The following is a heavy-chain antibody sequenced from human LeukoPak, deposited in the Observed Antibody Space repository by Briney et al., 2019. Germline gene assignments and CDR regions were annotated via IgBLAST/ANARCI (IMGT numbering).Heavy chain of an antibody. CDR1: GDSINSTFYY. D-gene: IGHD5-12*01. Sequence: SETLSLTCTVSGDSINSTFYYWGWIRQPPGKGLEWIASVYYSGSTYYNPSLKSRVTISVDTSKNQFSLKLSSVTAADTAVYYCARDQRSGYSGYDYYYYYYMDVWGKGTTVTVSS. V-gene: IGHV4-39*07. CDR2: VYYSGST. CDR3: ARDQRSGYSGYDYYYYYYMDV. J-gene: IGHJ6*03.